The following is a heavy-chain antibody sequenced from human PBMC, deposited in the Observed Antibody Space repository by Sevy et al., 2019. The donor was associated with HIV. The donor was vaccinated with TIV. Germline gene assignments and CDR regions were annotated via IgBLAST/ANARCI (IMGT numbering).Heavy chain of an antibody. D-gene: IGHD1-26*01. V-gene: IGHV4-59*08. CDR1: GGSITSLY. Sequence: SETLSLTCTVSGGSITSLYWNWIRQPPGKGLEWIANIYYNGHINYNPALKSRVTLSLDTSKNQFSLRLSSVTAADTAMYYCAGENAWGRGYSWGQGSLVTVSS. CDR3: AGENAWGRGYS. CDR2: IYYNGHI. J-gene: IGHJ4*02.